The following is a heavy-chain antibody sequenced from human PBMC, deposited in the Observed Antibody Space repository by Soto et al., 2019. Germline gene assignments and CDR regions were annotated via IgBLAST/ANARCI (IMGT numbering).Heavy chain of an antibody. CDR3: VRAGGDYLGRGPNWFDP. Sequence: GGSLRLSCAASGFTFSSYSRNWVRQAPGKGLEWVSYISSSSSTIYYADSVTGRFTISRDNAKNSLYMPMNSLSAEDTAVYYSVRAGGDYLGRGPNWFDPWGQGTLVTVSS. V-gene: IGHV3-48*01. D-gene: IGHD4-17*01. CDR1: GFTFSSYS. J-gene: IGHJ5*02. CDR2: ISSSSSTI.